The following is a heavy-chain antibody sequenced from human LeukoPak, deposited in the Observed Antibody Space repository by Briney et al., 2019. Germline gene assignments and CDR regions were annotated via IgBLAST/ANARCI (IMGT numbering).Heavy chain of an antibody. CDR3: ARANFLYCSSSTCLFDY. J-gene: IGHJ4*02. CDR2: INPNDGDT. CDR1: GYTFTDYY. D-gene: IGHD2-2*01. Sequence: ASVKVSCKASGYTFTDYYMHWVRQAPGQGFEWMGWINPNDGDTNYAQKFQGRVTMTGDTSISTAHMEVSRQRSDDTAVYYCARANFLYCSSSTCLFDYWGQGTLVTVSS. V-gene: IGHV1-2*02.